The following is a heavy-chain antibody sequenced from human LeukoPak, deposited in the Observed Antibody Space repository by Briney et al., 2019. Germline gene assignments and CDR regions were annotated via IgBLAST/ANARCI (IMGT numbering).Heavy chain of an antibody. CDR3: ARDASGGSGWSEFDY. D-gene: IGHD6-19*01. V-gene: IGHV3-48*02. Sequence: GGSLRLSCAASGFTFSSYSMNWVRQAPGKGLEWVSYISSSSSTIYYADSVKGRFTISRDNAKNSLYLQMNSLRDEDTAVYYCARDASGGSGWSEFDYWGQGTLVTVSS. J-gene: IGHJ4*02. CDR2: ISSSSSTI. CDR1: GFTFSSYS.